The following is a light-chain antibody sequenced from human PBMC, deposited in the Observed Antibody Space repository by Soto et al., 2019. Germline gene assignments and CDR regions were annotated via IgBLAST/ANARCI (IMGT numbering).Light chain of an antibody. J-gene: IGKJ4*01. CDR1: QGISSW. CDR2: AAS. Sequence: IQMTQSPSSVSASVGDRVTITCRASQGISSWLAWYQQKPGKAPKLLIYAASTLQSGVPSRFSGSGSGTEFTLTISSLQSEDFTIYYCQYYNNWLATFGGGTIVDI. CDR3: QYYNNWLAT. V-gene: IGKV1-12*01.